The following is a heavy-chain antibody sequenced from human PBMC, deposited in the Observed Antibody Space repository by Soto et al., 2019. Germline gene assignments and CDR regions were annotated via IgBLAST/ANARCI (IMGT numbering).Heavy chain of an antibody. CDR2: INHSGST. Sequence: SETLSLTCAVYGGSFSGYYWSWIRQPPGKGLEWIGEINHSGSTNYNPSLKSRVTISVDTSKNQFSLKLGSVTAADTAVYYCARARYSSNPESRRALDYWGQGTLVTVSS. D-gene: IGHD6-13*01. V-gene: IGHV4-34*01. J-gene: IGHJ4*02. CDR1: GGSFSGYY. CDR3: ARARYSSNPESRRALDY.